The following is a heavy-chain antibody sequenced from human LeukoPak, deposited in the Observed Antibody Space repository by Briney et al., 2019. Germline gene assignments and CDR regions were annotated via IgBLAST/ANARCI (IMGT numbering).Heavy chain of an antibody. CDR2: INPNSGGT. CDR3: ARLQENCYYMDV. Sequence: ASVKVSCKASGYTFTSYAVNWVRQAPGQGLEWMGWINPNSGGTNYAQKFQGRVTMTRDTSTSTVYMELSSLRSEDTAVYYCARLQENCYYMDVWGKGTTVTVSS. D-gene: IGHD4-11*01. J-gene: IGHJ6*03. CDR1: GYTFTSYA. V-gene: IGHV1-2*02.